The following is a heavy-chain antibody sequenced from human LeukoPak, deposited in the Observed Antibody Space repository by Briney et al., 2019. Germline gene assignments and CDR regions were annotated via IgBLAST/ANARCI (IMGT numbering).Heavy chain of an antibody. CDR1: GFTFEDYA. V-gene: IGHV3-9*01. CDR2: IAWNGVST. J-gene: IGHJ6*03. Sequence: GGSLRLSCVVSGFTFEDYAMHWVRQVPGKGLEWVSGIAWNGVSTAYADSVKGRFTISRDNSKNTLYLQMNSLRAEDTAVYYCARDGVYSYLHYYYYYYMDVWGKGTTVTVSS. CDR3: ARDGVYSYLHYYYYYYMDV. D-gene: IGHD5-18*01.